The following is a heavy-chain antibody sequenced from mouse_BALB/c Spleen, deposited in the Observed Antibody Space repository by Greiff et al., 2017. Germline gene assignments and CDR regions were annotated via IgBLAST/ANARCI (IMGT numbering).Heavy chain of an antibody. CDR2: ISSGGST. D-gene: IGHD1-1*01. V-gene: IGHV5-6-5*01. CDR1: GFTFSSYA. J-gene: IGHJ2*01. CDR3: ARGPPYDYFDY. Sequence: DVQLVESGGGLVKPGGSLKLSCAASGFTFSSYAMSWVRQTPEKRLEWVVSISSGGSTYYPDSVKGRFTISRDNARNILYLQMSSLRSEDTAMYYCARGPPYDYFDYWGQGTTLTVSS.